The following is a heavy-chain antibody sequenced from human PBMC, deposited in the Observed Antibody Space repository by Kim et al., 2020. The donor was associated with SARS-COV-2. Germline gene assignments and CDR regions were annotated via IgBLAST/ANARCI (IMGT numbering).Heavy chain of an antibody. CDR3: TTGDVRLVFVYYGMDV. Sequence: GGSLRLSCAASGFTFSNAWMSWVRQAPGKGLEWVGRIKSKTDGGTTDYAAPVKGRFTISRDDSKNTLYLQMNSLKTEDTAVYYCTTGDVRLVFVYYGMDVWGQGTTVTVSS. CDR1: GFTFSNAW. D-gene: IGHD6-19*01. V-gene: IGHV3-15*01. CDR2: IKSKTDGGTT. J-gene: IGHJ6*02.